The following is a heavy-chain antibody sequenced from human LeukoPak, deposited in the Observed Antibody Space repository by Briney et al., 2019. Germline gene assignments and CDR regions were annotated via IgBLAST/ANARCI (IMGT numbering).Heavy chain of an antibody. CDR2: IYYSGST. CDR3: ARLDISHPNY. V-gene: IGHV4-39*07. J-gene: IGHJ4*02. D-gene: IGHD3-9*01. CDR1: GGSISSSSYY. Sequence: PSETLSLTCTVSGGSISSSSYYWGWIRQPPGKGLEWIGSIYYSGSTYYNPSLKSRVTISVDTSKNQFSLKLSSVTAADTAVYYCARLDISHPNYWGQGTLVTVSS.